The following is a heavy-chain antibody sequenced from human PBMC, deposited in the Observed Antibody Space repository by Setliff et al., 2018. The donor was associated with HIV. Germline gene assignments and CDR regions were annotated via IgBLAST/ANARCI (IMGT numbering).Heavy chain of an antibody. Sequence: TLSLTCTVSGASISSSSHHWAWIRQPPGKGLEYIGNIYYTGSTHHNPSLESRVATSVDTSKNQFSLKLSSVTAADTAVYYCARCYYNFWSGYPLDYMDVWGKGTTVTVSS. D-gene: IGHD3-3*01. CDR1: GASISSSSHH. V-gene: IGHV4-39*01. CDR2: IYYTGST. CDR3: ARCYYNFWSGYPLDYMDV. J-gene: IGHJ6*03.